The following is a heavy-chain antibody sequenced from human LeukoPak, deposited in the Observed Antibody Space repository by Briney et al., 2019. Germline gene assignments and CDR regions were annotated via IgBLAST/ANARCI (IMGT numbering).Heavy chain of an antibody. Sequence: GGSLRLSCAASGSTFAPYWMTWVRQAPGKGLEYVATMNRDGSEKYYVDFVRGRFTISRDNAKNSLYLQMNSLRAEDTAVYYCARDVTAFDYWGQGTLVTVSS. D-gene: IGHD3-16*01. CDR2: MNRDGSEK. CDR1: GSTFAPYW. V-gene: IGHV3-7*05. CDR3: ARDVTAFDY. J-gene: IGHJ4*02.